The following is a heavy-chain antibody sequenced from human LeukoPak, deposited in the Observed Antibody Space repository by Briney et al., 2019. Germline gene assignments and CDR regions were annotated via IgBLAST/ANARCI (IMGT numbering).Heavy chain of an antibody. J-gene: IGHJ4*02. D-gene: IGHD3-22*01. CDR1: GFTFDDYA. CDR3: ARGRRYYYDSSGIPLFDY. CDR2: INSEGSST. V-gene: IGHV3-74*01. Sequence: PGGSLRLSCAASGFTFDDYAMHWVRQAPGKGPVWVSRINSEGSSTSYADSVKGRFTISRDNAKNTLYLQMNSVRAEDTAVYYCARGRRYYYDSSGIPLFDYWGQGTLVTVSS.